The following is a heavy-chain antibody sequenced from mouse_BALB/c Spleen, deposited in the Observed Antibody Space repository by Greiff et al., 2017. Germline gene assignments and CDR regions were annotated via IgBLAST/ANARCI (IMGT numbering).Heavy chain of an antibody. CDR1: GFTFSSYG. V-gene: IGHV5-6-3*01. CDR2: INSNGGST. CDR3: ARDKEYGNYLDY. Sequence: DVMLVESGGGLVQPGGSLKLSCAASGFTFSSYGMSWVRQTPDKRLELVATINSNGGSTYYPDSVKGRFTISRDNAKNTLYLQMSSLKSEDTAMYYCARDKEYGNYLDYWGQGTTLTVSS. D-gene: IGHD2-10*02. J-gene: IGHJ2*01.